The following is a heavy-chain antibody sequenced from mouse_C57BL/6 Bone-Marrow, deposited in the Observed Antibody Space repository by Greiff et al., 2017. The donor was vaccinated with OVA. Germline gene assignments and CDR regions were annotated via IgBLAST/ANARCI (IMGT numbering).Heavy chain of an antibody. D-gene: IGHD2-3*01. Sequence: QVQLQQPGAELVKPGASVKLSCKASGYTFTSYWMQWVKQRPGQGLEWIGEIDPSDSYTNYNQQFKGKATLTVDTSSSTAYMQLSSLTSEDSAVYYCASESSPDGYYAMDYWGQGTSVTVSS. J-gene: IGHJ4*01. CDR1: GYTFTSYW. CDR3: ASESSPDGYYAMDY. CDR2: IDPSDSYT. V-gene: IGHV1-50*01.